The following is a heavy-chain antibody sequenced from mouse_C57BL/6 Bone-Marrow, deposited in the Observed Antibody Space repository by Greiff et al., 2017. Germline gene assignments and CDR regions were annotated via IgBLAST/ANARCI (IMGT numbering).Heavy chain of an antibody. CDR2: LYPGDGDT. CDR1: GYAFSSSW. D-gene: IGHD1-1*01. V-gene: IGHV1-82*01. Sequence: QVQLQQSGPELVKPGASVKFSCKAPGYAFSSSWMNWVKQRLGKGLEWFGRLYPGDGDTNYNGKFKGKATLTADKSPSTAYMQLSSLSSEDTAVYFCARWANTVVDLYWYFDVWGKGTTVTVSS. J-gene: IGHJ1*03. CDR3: ARWANTVVDLYWYFDV.